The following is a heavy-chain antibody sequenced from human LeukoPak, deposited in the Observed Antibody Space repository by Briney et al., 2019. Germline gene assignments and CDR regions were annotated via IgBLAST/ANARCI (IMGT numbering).Heavy chain of an antibody. V-gene: IGHV3-23*01. D-gene: IGHD1-14*01. J-gene: IGHJ6*03. CDR2: IVGDSSKT. Sequence: GGSLRLSCAISGLTHHGYAMTWVRQAPGKGLEWVSTIVGDSSKTYYADSVKSRFTISRDNSRYMLFLHMNSLRAEDTAIYYCAKQPYNYYYLDVWGKGTTVTVSS. CDR3: AKQPYNYYYLDV. CDR1: GLTHHGYA.